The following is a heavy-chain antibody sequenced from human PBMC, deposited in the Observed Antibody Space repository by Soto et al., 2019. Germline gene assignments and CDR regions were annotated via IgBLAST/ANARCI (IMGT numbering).Heavy chain of an antibody. J-gene: IGHJ2*01. CDR1: GYTFSDYG. CDR3: ARSYNYGSYWYFDL. V-gene: IGHV1-18*04. Sequence: ASVKVSCKASGYTFSDYGITWVRQAPGQGLEWMGWISISSGNTHFEESLQGRVTMTSDKTSTAYMELWRLRSDDSAMYYCARSYNYGSYWYFDLWGRGTLVTVSS. D-gene: IGHD3-10*01. CDR2: ISISSGNT.